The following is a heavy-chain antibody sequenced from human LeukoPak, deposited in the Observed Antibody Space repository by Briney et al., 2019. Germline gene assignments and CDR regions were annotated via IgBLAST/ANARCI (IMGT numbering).Heavy chain of an antibody. J-gene: IGHJ4*02. Sequence: KPGGSLRLSCAASGFTFSSYSMNWVRQAPGKGLEWVSSISSSSRYIYYADSVKGRFTISRDNAKNSLYLQMNSLRAEDTAVYYCARLGTVAGHTFDYWGQGTLVTVSS. CDR3: ARLGTVAGHTFDY. CDR1: GFTFSSYS. D-gene: IGHD6-19*01. V-gene: IGHV3-21*01. CDR2: ISSSSRYI.